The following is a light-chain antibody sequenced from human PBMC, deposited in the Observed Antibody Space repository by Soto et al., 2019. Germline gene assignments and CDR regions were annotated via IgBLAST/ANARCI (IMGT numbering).Light chain of an antibody. CDR1: SSNIGSNT. CDR3: AAWDDSLSGYV. J-gene: IGLJ1*01. CDR2: RNN. V-gene: IGLV1-47*01. Sequence: QSVLTQPPSASGTPGQRVTISCSGSSSNIGSNTVNWYQQLPGTAPKLLIYRNNQRPSGVPDRFSGSKSGTSASLAISGLRSEDEADYYCAAWDDSLSGYVFGTGTKVTVL.